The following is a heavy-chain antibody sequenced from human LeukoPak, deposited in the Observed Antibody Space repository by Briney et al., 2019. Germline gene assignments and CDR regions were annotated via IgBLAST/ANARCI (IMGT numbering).Heavy chain of an antibody. D-gene: IGHD3-22*01. CDR3: ARVAGHGSRITMIVVVADTDY. V-gene: IGHV3-7*01. J-gene: IGHJ4*02. CDR1: GFTFSSYW. Sequence: GGCLRLSCAASGFTFSSYWMSWVRQAPGKGLEWVANIKQDGSEKYYVDSVKGRFTISRDNAKNSLYLQMNSLRAEDRAAYDCARVAGHGSRITMIVVVADTDYWGQGTLVTVSS. CDR2: IKQDGSEK.